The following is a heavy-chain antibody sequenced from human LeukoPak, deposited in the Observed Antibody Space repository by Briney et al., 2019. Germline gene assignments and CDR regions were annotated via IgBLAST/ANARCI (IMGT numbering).Heavy chain of an antibody. J-gene: IGHJ4*02. CDR3: ARDEFEVVQSMVRIFDY. Sequence: GGSLRLSCAASGFTFSSYDMNWVRQAPGKGLEWVSYISSSGSTIYYADSVKGRFTISRDNAKNSLYLQMNSLRAEDTAVYYWARDEFEVVQSMVRIFDYWGQGTLVTVPS. D-gene: IGHD3-10*01. V-gene: IGHV3-48*03. CDR2: ISSSGSTI. CDR1: GFTFSSYD.